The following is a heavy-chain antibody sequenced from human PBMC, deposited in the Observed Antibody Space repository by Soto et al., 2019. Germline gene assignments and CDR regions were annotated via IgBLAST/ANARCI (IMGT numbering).Heavy chain of an antibody. J-gene: IGHJ3*02. Sequence: GGSLRLSCAASGFTFSSYAMHWVRQAPGKGLEWVSLITGSASSTSYADSVKGRFTISRDNSKNTLYLQMNSLRAEDTAVFYCEKGDYDSGTSLAAFDIWGKGPMVTVSS. CDR2: ITGSASST. D-gene: IGHD3-10*01. CDR1: GFTFSSYA. V-gene: IGHV3-23*01. CDR3: EKGDYDSGTSLAAFDI.